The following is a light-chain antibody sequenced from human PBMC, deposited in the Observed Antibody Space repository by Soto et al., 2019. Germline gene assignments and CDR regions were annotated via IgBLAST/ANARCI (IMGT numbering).Light chain of an antibody. CDR1: QSIRSSY. Sequence: EIGLTQSPATLSLSPGDRATLSCGASQSIRSSYVAWYQQKAGLAPRLLIYDGSSRASGIPDRFSGSGSGTDFTLTIGRLEPEDFAVYYCQQYDNSAPLSFGGGTKVDI. V-gene: IGKV3D-20*01. CDR3: QQYDNSAPLS. J-gene: IGKJ4*01. CDR2: DGS.